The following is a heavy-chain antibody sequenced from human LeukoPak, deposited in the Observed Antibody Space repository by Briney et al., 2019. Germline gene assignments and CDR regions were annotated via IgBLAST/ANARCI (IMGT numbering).Heavy chain of an antibody. J-gene: IGHJ4*02. V-gene: IGHV3-21*01. Sequence: GGSLRLSCAASGFTFSSYSMNWVRQAPGKGLEWVSSISSSSSYIYYADSVKGRFTISRDNAKNSLYLQMNSLRAEDTAVYYCARRFHYDSSGYYLPFDYWGQGTLVTVSS. CDR1: GFTFSSYS. CDR2: ISSSSSYI. D-gene: IGHD3-22*01. CDR3: ARRFHYDSSGYYLPFDY.